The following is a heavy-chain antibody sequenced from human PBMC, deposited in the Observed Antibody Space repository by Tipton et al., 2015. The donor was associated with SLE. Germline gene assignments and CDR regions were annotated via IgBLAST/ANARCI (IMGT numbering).Heavy chain of an antibody. D-gene: IGHD5-12*01. CDR1: GGSISSYY. CDR3: ARDESQWLRAPFFDH. CDR2: IYYSGST. V-gene: IGHV4-59*12. J-gene: IGHJ4*02. Sequence: LRLSCTVSGGSISSYYWSWIRQPPGKGLEWIGYIYYSGSTNYNPSLKSRVTISVDKSKNQFSLKLSSVTVADTAVYYCARDESQWLRAPFFDHWGQGTLVTVSS.